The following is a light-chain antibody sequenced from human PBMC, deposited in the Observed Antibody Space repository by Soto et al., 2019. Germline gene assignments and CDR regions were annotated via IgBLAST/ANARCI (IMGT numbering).Light chain of an antibody. V-gene: IGKV3-20*01. CDR1: QSVGSTY. Sequence: EIVLTQSPGTLSLSPAERASLSCRASQSVGSTYLAWYQQNPGQAPRRLIYGASSRATGIADRFSGSGSGTDFTLTISRLEPEDSAVYYCQQYGDSPWTFGQGTKVDIK. J-gene: IGKJ1*01. CDR2: GAS. CDR3: QQYGDSPWT.